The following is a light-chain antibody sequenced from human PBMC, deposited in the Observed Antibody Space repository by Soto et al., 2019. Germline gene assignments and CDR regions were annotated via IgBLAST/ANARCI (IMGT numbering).Light chain of an antibody. CDR3: QQYYSYSRT. J-gene: IGKJ1*01. V-gene: IGKV1-8*01. Sequence: AIRMTQSPSSFSASTGDRVTITCRASQGISSYLAWYQQKPGKAPKLLIYAASTLQSGLPSRFSGSGSGTDFTLTISCLQSEDFAAYYCQQYYSYSRTFGQGTKVEIK. CDR2: AAS. CDR1: QGISSY.